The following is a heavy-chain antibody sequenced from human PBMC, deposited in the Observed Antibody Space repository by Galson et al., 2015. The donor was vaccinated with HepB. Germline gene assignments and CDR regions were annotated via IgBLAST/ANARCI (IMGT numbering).Heavy chain of an antibody. Sequence: SLRLSCAASGFTFSSYAMSWVRQAPGKGLEWVSAISGSGGSTYYADSVKGRFTISRDNSKNTPYLQMNSLRAEDTAVYYCAKGNARWLVGLDWGQGTLVTVSS. J-gene: IGHJ4*02. CDR2: ISGSGGST. D-gene: IGHD6-19*01. V-gene: IGHV3-23*01. CDR3: AKGNARWLVGLD. CDR1: GFTFSSYA.